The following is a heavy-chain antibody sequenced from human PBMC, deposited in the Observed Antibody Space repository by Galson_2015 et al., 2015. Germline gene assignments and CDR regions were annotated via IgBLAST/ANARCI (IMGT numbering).Heavy chain of an antibody. D-gene: IGHD6-19*01. V-gene: IGHV3-30-3*01. J-gene: IGHJ4*02. CDR2: ISYDGSKK. Sequence: SLRLSCAASGFTFSAYAMHWVRQAPGKGLEWVAVISYDGSKKYCADSVKGRFTISRDNSKNTLYLQMNSLRAEDTAVYYCARDPQDNSGWSCYFDYWGQGTLVTVSS. CDR1: GFTFSAYA. CDR3: ARDPQDNSGWSCYFDY.